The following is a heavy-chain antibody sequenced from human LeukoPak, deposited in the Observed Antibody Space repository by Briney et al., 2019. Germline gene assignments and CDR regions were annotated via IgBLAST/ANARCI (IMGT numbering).Heavy chain of an antibody. Sequence: ASVKVSCKASGYTFTGYYMHWARQAPGQGLEWMGWINPNSGGTNYAQKFQGRVTMTRDTSISTAYMELSRLRSDDTAVYYCARDSGITIFGVVMDLFDYWGQGTLVTVSS. J-gene: IGHJ4*02. CDR1: GYTFTGYY. CDR3: ARDSGITIFGVVMDLFDY. CDR2: INPNSGGT. V-gene: IGHV1-2*02. D-gene: IGHD3-3*01.